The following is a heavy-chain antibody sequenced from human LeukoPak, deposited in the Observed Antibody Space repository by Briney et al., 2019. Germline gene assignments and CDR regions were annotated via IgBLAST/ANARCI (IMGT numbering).Heavy chain of an antibody. CDR1: GGTINDYA. CDR2: IIPLFGTV. Sequence: SVKVSCKPSGGTINDYAVHWVRQAPGQGLEWMARIIPLFGTVNYAQNFQDRLTLSADKSTNTAHMELSSLRFDDTAIYYCATPPPGYSFSNHYYYMDAWGRGTTVTVSS. CDR3: ATPPPGYSFSNHYYYMDA. V-gene: IGHV1-69*06. J-gene: IGHJ6*03. D-gene: IGHD1-1*01.